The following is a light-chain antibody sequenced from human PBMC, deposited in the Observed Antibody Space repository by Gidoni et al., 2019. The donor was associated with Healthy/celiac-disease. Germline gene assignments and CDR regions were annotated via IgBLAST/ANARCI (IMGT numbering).Light chain of an antibody. CDR3: QTWGTGIRV. J-gene: IGLJ2*01. V-gene: IGLV4-69*01. CDR1: SGHSSYA. Sequence: QLVLTQSPSASASLGASVKLTCTLSSGHSSYAIAWPQQQPEKGPRYLMKLNSDGSHSKGDGIPDRFSGSSSGAERYLTLSSLQSEDEADYYCQTWGTGIRVFGGGTKLTVL. CDR2: LNSDGSH.